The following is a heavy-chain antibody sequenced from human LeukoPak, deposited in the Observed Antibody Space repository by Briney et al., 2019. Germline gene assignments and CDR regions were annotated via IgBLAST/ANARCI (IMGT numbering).Heavy chain of an antibody. V-gene: IGHV3-15*01. D-gene: IGHD4-17*01. CDR2: IKSKTDGGTT. Sequence: GGSLRLSCAASGFTFSNALMSWVRQAPGKGLEWVGRIKSKTDGGTTDYAAPVKGRFTISRDDSKNTLYLQVNSLKTEDTAVYYCTTDTVTTMGNYYYYYGMDVWGQGTTVTVSS. CDR3: TTDTVTTMGNYYYYYGMDV. J-gene: IGHJ6*02. CDR1: GFTFSNAL.